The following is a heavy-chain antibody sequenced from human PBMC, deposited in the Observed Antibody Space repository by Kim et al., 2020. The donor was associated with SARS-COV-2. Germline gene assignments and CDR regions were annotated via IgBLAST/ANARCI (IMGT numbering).Heavy chain of an antibody. CDR2: ISAYNGNT. D-gene: IGHD3-10*01. CDR1: GYTFTSYG. V-gene: IGHV1-18*04. Sequence: ASVKVSCKASGYTFTSYGISWVRQAPGQGLEWMGWISAYNGNTNYAQKLQGRVTMTTDTSTSTAYMELRSLRSDDTAVYYCARPVLGYYGSGFDWFDPWGQGTLVTVSS. CDR3: ARPVLGYYGSGFDWFDP. J-gene: IGHJ5*02.